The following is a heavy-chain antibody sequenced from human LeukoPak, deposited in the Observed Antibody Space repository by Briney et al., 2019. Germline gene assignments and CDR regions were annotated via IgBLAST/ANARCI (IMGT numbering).Heavy chain of an antibody. D-gene: IGHD5-12*01. CDR2: VYYSGST. J-gene: IGHJ6*02. Sequence: PSETLSLTCTVSGGSISSYYWSWIRQPPGKGLEWIGYVYYSGSTNYNPSLKSRVTISVDTSKNQFSLKLSSVTAADTAVYYCARVWSGYDYYYYYDMDVWGQGTTVTVSS. CDR3: ARVWSGYDYYYYYDMDV. CDR1: GGSISSYY. V-gene: IGHV4-59*01.